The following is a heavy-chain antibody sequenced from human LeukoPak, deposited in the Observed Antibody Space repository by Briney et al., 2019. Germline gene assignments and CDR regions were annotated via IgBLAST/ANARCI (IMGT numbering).Heavy chain of an antibody. CDR2: ISYDGRTT. D-gene: IGHD2-21*01. CDR3: AKDHRFQMVSAVAPGGYFNY. Sequence: GRSLRLSCAASGFGFSSYGMPWVRQGPGKGLEWVAVISYDGRTTYYADSVMGRFTISRDNSKNTLYLQMNSLRAEDTAVYYCAKDHRFQMVSAVAPGGYFNYWGQGTLVTVSS. CDR1: GFGFSSYG. V-gene: IGHV3-30*18. J-gene: IGHJ4*02.